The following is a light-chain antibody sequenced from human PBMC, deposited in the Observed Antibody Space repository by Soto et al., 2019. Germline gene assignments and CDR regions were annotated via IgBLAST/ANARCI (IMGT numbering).Light chain of an antibody. Sequence: EIVLTQSPGTLSLSPGERATLSCRATQSVSGCYLGWYQQKPGQAPRLLIYGASSRATGIPDRFSGSGSGTDFTLTISRLEPEDFAVYYCQQYGSSGTFGQGTKVDIK. V-gene: IGKV3-20*01. CDR1: QSVSGCY. J-gene: IGKJ1*01. CDR3: QQYGSSGT. CDR2: GAS.